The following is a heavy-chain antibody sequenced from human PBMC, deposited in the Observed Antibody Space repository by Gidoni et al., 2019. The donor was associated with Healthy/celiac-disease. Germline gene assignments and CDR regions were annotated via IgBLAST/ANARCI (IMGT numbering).Heavy chain of an antibody. CDR3: ARQAPGGITIFGVVQGPAVD. V-gene: IGHV4-39*01. Sequence: QLQLQESGPGLVKPSETLSLTCTVSGGSISSSSYYWGWIRQPPGKGLEWIGSIYYSGSTYYNPSPKSRVTISVDTSKNQFSLKLSSVTAADTAVYYCARQAPGGITIFGVVQGPAVDWGQGTLVTVSS. D-gene: IGHD3-3*01. CDR1: GGSISSSSYY. J-gene: IGHJ4*02. CDR2: IYYSGST.